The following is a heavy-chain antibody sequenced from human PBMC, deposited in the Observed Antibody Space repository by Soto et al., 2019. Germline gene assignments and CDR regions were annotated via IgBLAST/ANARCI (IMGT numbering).Heavy chain of an antibody. Sequence: EVHLVETGGGLIQPGGSLRLSCAASGLSVSSSDMSWVRQASGKGLEGVSVIYSGGSTHDADSVKGRFTISRDNSKNAVHLQMNSLRVDDTAVYFCSTSSRNEYHFAMDAWGQGTTVIVSS. D-gene: IGHD6-6*01. CDR1: GLSVSSSD. CDR3: STSSRNEYHFAMDA. V-gene: IGHV3-53*02. J-gene: IGHJ6*02. CDR2: IYSGGST.